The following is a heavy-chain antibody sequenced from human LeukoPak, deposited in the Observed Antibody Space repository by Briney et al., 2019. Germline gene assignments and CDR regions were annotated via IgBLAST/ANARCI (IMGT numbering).Heavy chain of an antibody. D-gene: IGHD1-26*01. CDR3: ARGWELDP. J-gene: IGHJ5*02. CDR2: IKQDGSEK. CDR1: GYPFSRYW. Sequence: GGSLRLSCAASGYPFSRYWLSWVRQAPGKGLEWVANIKQDGSEKYYVDSVKGRFTISRDNAKNSLYLQMNSLRVEDTAVYYCARGWELDPWGQGTLVTVSS. V-gene: IGHV3-7*05.